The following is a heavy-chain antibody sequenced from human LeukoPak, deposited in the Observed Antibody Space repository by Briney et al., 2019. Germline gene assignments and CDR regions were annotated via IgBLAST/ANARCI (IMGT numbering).Heavy chain of an antibody. CDR1: GFTFSSYW. V-gene: IGHV3-7*01. J-gene: IGHJ5*02. Sequence: GSLRLSCAASGFTFSSYWMSWVRQAPGKGLEWVANIKQDGSEKYYVDSVKGRFTISRDNAKNSLYLQMNSLRAEDTAVYYCARGLMTTVQYWFDPWGQGTLVTVSS. CDR2: IKQDGSEK. D-gene: IGHD4-17*01. CDR3: ARGLMTTVQYWFDP.